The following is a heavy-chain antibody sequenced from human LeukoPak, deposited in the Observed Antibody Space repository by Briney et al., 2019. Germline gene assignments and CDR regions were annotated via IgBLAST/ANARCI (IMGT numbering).Heavy chain of an antibody. CDR2: INPAGTET. CDR1: GFSFSAYG. V-gene: IGHV3-7*01. Sequence: GGSLRLSCAASGFSFSAYGMTWVRQAPGTGLEWVANINPAGTETYYVDPVKGRFTISRDNAKNLLYLQMNSLRAEDTAVYYCARFGYVAAVDLWGQGTLVTVSS. J-gene: IGHJ4*02. D-gene: IGHD2-15*01. CDR3: ARFGYVAAVDL.